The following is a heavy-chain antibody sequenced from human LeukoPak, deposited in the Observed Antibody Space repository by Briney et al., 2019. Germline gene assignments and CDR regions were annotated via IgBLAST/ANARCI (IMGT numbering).Heavy chain of an antibody. J-gene: IGHJ3*02. CDR3: AREDSGISDNAFDI. CDR1: GGSISSYY. Sequence: SETLSLTCTVSGGSISSYYWSWIRQPPGKGLEWIGYIYYSGSTNYNPSLKSRVTISVDTSKNQFSLKLSSVTAADTAMYYCAREDSGISDNAFDIWGQGTMVTISS. V-gene: IGHV4-59*12. D-gene: IGHD1-26*01. CDR2: IYYSGST.